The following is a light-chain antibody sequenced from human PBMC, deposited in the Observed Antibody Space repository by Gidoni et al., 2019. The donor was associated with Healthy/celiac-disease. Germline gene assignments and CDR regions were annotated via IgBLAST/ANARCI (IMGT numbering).Light chain of an antibody. Sequence: AIQLTQSPSSLSASVGDRVNITCRASQGIRSALAWYQQKPGKAPKLLIYDASSLESGVPSRFSGSGSGTDFTLTISSLQPEDFATYYCQQFNSYPLLTFGGGTKVEIK. CDR2: DAS. V-gene: IGKV1-13*02. J-gene: IGKJ4*01. CDR1: QGIRSA. CDR3: QQFNSYPLLT.